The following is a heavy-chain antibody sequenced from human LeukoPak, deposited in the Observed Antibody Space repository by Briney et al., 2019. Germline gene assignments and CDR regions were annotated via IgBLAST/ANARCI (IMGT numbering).Heavy chain of an antibody. J-gene: IGHJ4*02. V-gene: IGHV3-23*01. Sequence: GGSLRLSCAASGFTFSSYAMSWVRQAPGKGLEWVSAISGSGGSTYYADSVKGRFTISRDNSKNTLYLQMNSLGAEDTAVYYCAKDHPSRDGYNAFDYWGQGTLVTVSS. CDR2: ISGSGGST. CDR1: GFTFSSYA. D-gene: IGHD5-24*01. CDR3: AKDHPSRDGYNAFDY.